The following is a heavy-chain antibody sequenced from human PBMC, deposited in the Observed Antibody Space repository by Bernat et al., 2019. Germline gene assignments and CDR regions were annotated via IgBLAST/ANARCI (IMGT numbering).Heavy chain of an antibody. CDR3: ARSNPGDI. J-gene: IGHJ3*02. CDR2: ISSSSSTI. CDR1: GFTFSRYS. Sequence: VQLVESGGGVVQPGRSLRLSCAASGFTFSRYSINWVRRAPGKGLEWVSYISSSSSTIDYADSVKGRFTIFRDNAKNSLSLQMNSLRDEDTAVYYCARSNPGDIWGQGTMVTVSS. D-gene: IGHD4-11*01. V-gene: IGHV3-48*02.